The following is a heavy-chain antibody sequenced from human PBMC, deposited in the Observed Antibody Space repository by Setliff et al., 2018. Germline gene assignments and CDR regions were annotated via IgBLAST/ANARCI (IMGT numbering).Heavy chain of an antibody. V-gene: IGHV3-73*01. CDR1: GGTFSSYA. CDR3: VRHMTYYDFWRGYYSTSDAFHV. CDR2: IRTKANSYAT. Sequence: GASVKVSCKASGGTFSSYAISWVRQAPGQGLEWVGRIRTKANSYATAYATSVQDRCTISRHYSESTTYLQMNGLKTEDTAVYYCVRHMTYYDFWRGYYSTSDAFHVWGQGTMVTVSS. D-gene: IGHD3-3*01. J-gene: IGHJ3*01.